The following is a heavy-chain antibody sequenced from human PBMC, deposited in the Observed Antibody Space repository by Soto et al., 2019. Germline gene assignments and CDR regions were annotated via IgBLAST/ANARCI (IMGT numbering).Heavy chain of an antibody. CDR1: GFTFISYA. CDR3: AKRYSSGWFPRGYNWFDP. J-gene: IGHJ5*02. Sequence: RLACAASGFTFISYAISCVRHAPGKGLEWVSAISGSGGSTYYADSVKGRFTISRDNSKNTLYLQMNSLRAEDTAVYYCAKRYSSGWFPRGYNWFDPWGQGTLVTVSS. D-gene: IGHD6-19*01. CDR2: ISGSGGST. V-gene: IGHV3-23*01.